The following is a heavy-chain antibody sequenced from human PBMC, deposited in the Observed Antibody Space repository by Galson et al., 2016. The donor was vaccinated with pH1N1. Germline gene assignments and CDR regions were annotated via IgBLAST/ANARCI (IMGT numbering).Heavy chain of an antibody. V-gene: IGHV3-23*01. D-gene: IGHD6-19*01. CDR3: AKHLYSSVDYFDY. J-gene: IGHJ4*02. Sequence: SLRLSCAASGFTFSSCAMSRVRQAPGKGLEWVSSIRGSGGRTDYADSVKGRFTISRDNSKNTLSLQMNSLGVEDTALCYCAKHLYSSVDYFDYWGQGTLVTVSS. CDR2: IRGSGGRT. CDR1: GFTFSSCA.